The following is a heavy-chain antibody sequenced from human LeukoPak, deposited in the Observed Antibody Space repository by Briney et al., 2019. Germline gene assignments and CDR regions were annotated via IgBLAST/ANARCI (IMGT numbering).Heavy chain of an antibody. V-gene: IGHV4-39*01. CDR1: GGSISSTNYY. Sequence: PSETLSLTCTVSGGSISSTNYYWGWIRQPPGKGLEWIGSIYYSGSTYYNPSLKSRVTISVDTSKNQFSLKLSSVTAADTAVYYCARHPGDYCDYMDVWGKETTVTVSS. D-gene: IGHD3-10*01. CDR2: IYYSGST. J-gene: IGHJ6*03. CDR3: ARHPGDYCDYMDV.